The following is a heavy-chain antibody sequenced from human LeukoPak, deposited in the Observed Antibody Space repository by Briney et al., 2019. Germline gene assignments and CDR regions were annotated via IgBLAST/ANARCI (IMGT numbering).Heavy chain of an antibody. J-gene: IGHJ5*02. V-gene: IGHV3-21*04. Sequence: GGSLRLSCAASGFTFSSYSMNWVRQAPGKGLEWVPSISSSSSYIYYADSVKGRFTISRDNAKNSLYLQMNSLRAEDTAVYYCARDNSVGDSAWWFDPWGQGTLVTVSS. D-gene: IGHD5-12*01. CDR3: ARDNSVGDSAWWFDP. CDR2: ISSSSSYI. CDR1: GFTFSSYS.